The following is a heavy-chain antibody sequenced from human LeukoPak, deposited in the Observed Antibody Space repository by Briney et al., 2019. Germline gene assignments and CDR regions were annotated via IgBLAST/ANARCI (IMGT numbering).Heavy chain of an antibody. Sequence: GGSLKLSCAASGFTFSDYNFYWVRQAPGKGLEWVSSISSTSSYIYYADSVKGRFTISRDNAKNSLYLQMNSLRAEDTAVYYCARALWSGPVYYGMDVWGQGTTVTVSS. D-gene: IGHD3-10*01. J-gene: IGHJ6*02. CDR1: GFTFSDYN. CDR2: ISSTSSYI. CDR3: ARALWSGPVYYGMDV. V-gene: IGHV3-21*06.